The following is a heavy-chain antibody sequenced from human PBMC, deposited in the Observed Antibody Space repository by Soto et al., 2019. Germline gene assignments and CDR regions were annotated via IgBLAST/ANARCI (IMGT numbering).Heavy chain of an antibody. CDR2: IWYDGSNK. CDR3: ARDQTSDIHMPGF. D-gene: IGHD5-12*01. Sequence: WWALRVSCAASGFTFRSYGMHWVRQAPGKGLEWVAVIWYDGSNKYYADSVKGRVTISRDNSKSRLYLQMNSLRAEDTAVYYCARDQTSDIHMPGFWGQGALVTVSS. V-gene: IGHV3-33*01. CDR1: GFTFRSYG. J-gene: IGHJ4*02.